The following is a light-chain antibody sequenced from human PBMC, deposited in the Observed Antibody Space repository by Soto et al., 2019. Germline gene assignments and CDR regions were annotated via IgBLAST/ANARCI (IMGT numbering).Light chain of an antibody. CDR2: GAS. J-gene: IGKJ4*01. CDR3: QQSYDTLLS. CDR1: QNINTF. Sequence: DIEMTQSPSSLSASVGYRITISCRASQNINTFLNWYQQKGGKAPKLLIHGASSLQSGVPLRFSGSGSGTDFSLTISSLQPEDFATDYCQQSYDTLLSFGGGTTGDIK. V-gene: IGKV1-39*01.